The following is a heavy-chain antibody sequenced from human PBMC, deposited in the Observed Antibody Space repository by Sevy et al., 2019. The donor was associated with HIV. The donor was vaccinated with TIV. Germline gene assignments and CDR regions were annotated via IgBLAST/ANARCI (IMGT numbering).Heavy chain of an antibody. CDR2: INAGDGNT. CDR1: GYTFIRYA. J-gene: IGHJ4*02. D-gene: IGHD5-12*01. V-gene: IGHV1-3*01. CDR3: ARSTTVATIEPTSGCDS. Sequence: ASVKVSCKASGYTFIRYARHWVRQAPGQSLEWMGWINAGDGNTKFAQKFQGRLTITSDTSATTSHTELSSLRSEDTAVYYCARSTTVATIEPTSGCDSWGQGTLVTVSS.